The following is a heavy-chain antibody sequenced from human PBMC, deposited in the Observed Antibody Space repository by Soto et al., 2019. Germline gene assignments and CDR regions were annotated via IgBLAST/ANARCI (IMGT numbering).Heavy chain of an antibody. CDR2: IFYSGTT. V-gene: IGHV4-31*03. J-gene: IGHJ5*02. CDR1: GGSISSGGYY. CDR3: ARSVDP. Sequence: QVQLQESGPGLVKPSQTLSLTCTVSGGSISSGGYYWSWIRQHPGKGLEWIGYIFYSGTTYYNPALKSRVIISGDTSKIQFSLKLSSVTTADTAVYYCARSVDPWGQGTLVTVSS.